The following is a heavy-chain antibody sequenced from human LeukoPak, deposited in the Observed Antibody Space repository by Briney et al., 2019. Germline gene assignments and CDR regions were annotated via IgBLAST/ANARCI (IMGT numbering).Heavy chain of an antibody. Sequence: ASVKVSCKVSGYTFTGYYMHWVRQAPGQGLEWMGWINPNSGGTNYAQKFQGRVTMTRDTSISTAYMELSRLRSDDTAVYYCTREVSTVTFDFWGQGTLVTVSS. J-gene: IGHJ4*02. CDR2: INPNSGGT. D-gene: IGHD4-17*01. CDR1: GYTFTGYY. V-gene: IGHV1-2*02. CDR3: TREVSTVTFDF.